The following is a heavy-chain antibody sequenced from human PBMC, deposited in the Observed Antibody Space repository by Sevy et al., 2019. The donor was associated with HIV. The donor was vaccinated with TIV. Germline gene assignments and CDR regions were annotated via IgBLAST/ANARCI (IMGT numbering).Heavy chain of an antibody. CDR2: FSWNSGSI. CDR1: GFTFDDYA. J-gene: IGHJ4*02. CDR3: AKSSSGWYFDY. D-gene: IGHD6-19*01. Sequence: GGSLRLSCAASGFTFDDYAMHWVRQAPGKGLEWVSGFSWNSGSIGYADSVKGRFTISRDNAKNSLYLQMNSLRAEDTALYYCAKSSSGWYFDYWGQGTLVTVSS. V-gene: IGHV3-9*01.